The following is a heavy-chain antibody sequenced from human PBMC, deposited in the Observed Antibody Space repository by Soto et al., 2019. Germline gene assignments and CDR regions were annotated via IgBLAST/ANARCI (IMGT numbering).Heavy chain of an antibody. V-gene: IGHV6-1*01. CDR3: ARHLEPPYYYGMDV. Sequence: SQPLSLTCSISGDIVSSNSPAWNWIRQSPSRGLEWLGRTYYRSKWYNDYAVSVKSRITINPDTSKNQFSLQLNSVTPEDTAVYYCARHLEPPYYYGMDVWGQGTTVTVSS. D-gene: IGHD1-1*01. CDR1: GDIVSSNSPA. J-gene: IGHJ6*02. CDR2: TYYRSKWYN.